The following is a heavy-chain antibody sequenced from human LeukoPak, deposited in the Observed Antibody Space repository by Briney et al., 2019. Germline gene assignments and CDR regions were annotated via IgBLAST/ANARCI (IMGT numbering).Heavy chain of an antibody. Sequence: AGGSLRLSCAASGFTISRYWMTWVRQAPGKGLEWVANIKQDGSTKYYVDSVKGRFTIPRDNAKNSLYLQMNSLRAEDTALYYCAKDAVGGSYWYFDLWGRGTLVTVSS. V-gene: IGHV3-7*03. D-gene: IGHD6-19*01. J-gene: IGHJ2*01. CDR2: IKQDGSTK. CDR3: AKDAVGGSYWYFDL. CDR1: GFTISRYW.